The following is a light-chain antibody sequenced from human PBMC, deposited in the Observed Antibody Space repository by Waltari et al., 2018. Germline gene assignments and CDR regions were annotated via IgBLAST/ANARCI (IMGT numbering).Light chain of an antibody. J-gene: IGKJ5*01. CDR3: MQGLQGPPT. CDR1: QSLLYSNGYNS. CDR2: LGS. V-gene: IGKV2-28*01. Sequence: DIVMTQSPLSLPVTPGEPASISCRSSQSLLYSNGYNSLDWYVQKTGQSPQLLIYLGSNRASGVPDRFSGSGSGTDFTLTISRVEAEDVGVYYCMQGLQGPPTFGQGTRLEIK.